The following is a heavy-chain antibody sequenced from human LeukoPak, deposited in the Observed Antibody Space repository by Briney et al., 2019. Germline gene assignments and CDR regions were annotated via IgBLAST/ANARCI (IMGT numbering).Heavy chain of an antibody. CDR2: IIPIFGTA. D-gene: IGHD2-2*02. J-gene: IGHJ6*03. Sequence: ASVKVSCKASGGTFSSYAISWVRQAPGQGLEWMGGIIPIFGTANYAQKFQGRVTITTDESTSTAYMELSSLRSEDTAVYYCARGYCSSTSCYTRYYYYYMDVWGKGTTVTVSS. CDR1: GGTFSSYA. V-gene: IGHV1-69*05. CDR3: ARGYCSSTSCYTRYYYYYMDV.